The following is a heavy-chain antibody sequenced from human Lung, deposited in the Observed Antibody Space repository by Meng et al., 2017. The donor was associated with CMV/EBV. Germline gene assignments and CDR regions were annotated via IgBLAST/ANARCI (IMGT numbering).Heavy chain of an antibody. V-gene: IGHV3-30-3*01. CDR1: GFTFSSYA. J-gene: IGHJ4*02. Sequence: QVSLVGSGGGVVQPGRSLRLSCAASGFTFSSYAMHWVRQAPGKGLEWVAVISYDGSNKYYADSVKGRFTISRDNSKNTLYLQMNSLRAEDTAVYYCARGQWHSLDYWGQGTLVTVSS. D-gene: IGHD6-19*01. CDR2: ISYDGSNK. CDR3: ARGQWHSLDY.